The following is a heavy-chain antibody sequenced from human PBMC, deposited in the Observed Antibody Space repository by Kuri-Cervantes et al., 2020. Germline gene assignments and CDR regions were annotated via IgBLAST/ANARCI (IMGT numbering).Heavy chain of an antibody. V-gene: IGHV1-69*13. J-gene: IGHJ5*02. Sequence: ASVKVSCKASGGTFSSYAISWVRQAPGQGLEWMGGIIPIFGTANYAQKFQGRVTITADESTSTAYMELSSLRSEDTAVYYCARGGDYYDSSGPSRGWFDPWGQGTLVTVSS. CDR1: GGTFSSYA. CDR3: ARGGDYYDSSGPSRGWFDP. D-gene: IGHD3-22*01. CDR2: IIPIFGTA.